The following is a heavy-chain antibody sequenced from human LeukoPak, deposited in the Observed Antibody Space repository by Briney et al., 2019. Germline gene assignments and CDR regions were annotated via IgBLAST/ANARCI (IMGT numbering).Heavy chain of an antibody. CDR1: GFSLSTSGVG. CDR3: AHYQTNGRSSGSPFDY. Sequence: SGPTLVNPTQTLTLTCTFSGFSLSTSGVGVGWIRQPPGKALEWPALIYWDDDKRYSPSLKSRLTITKDTSKDQVVLTMTNMDPVDTATYYCAHYQTNGRSSGSPFDYWGQGTLVTVSS. V-gene: IGHV2-5*02. CDR2: IYWDDDK. D-gene: IGHD6-19*01. J-gene: IGHJ4*02.